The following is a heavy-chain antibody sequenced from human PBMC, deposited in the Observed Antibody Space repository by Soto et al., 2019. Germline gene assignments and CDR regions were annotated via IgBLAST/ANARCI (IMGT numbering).Heavy chain of an antibody. CDR2: INGYSGTT. V-gene: IGHV1-18*04. Sequence: QVQLVQSAAELKKPGDSVNVSCMTSGYTFTTYDITWVRQAPGQGLEWMGWINGYSGTTDYAQKFQGRVTMTTDTSRGIAFMELTRLNFDDTGVYFCARKMSGWPKFDWWGQGTLVTVSS. D-gene: IGHD6-19*01. J-gene: IGHJ4*02. CDR3: ARKMSGWPKFDW. CDR1: GYTFTTYD.